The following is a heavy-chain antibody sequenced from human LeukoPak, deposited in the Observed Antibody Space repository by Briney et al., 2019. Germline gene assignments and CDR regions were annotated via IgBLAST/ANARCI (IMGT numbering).Heavy chain of an antibody. J-gene: IGHJ4*02. V-gene: IGHV3-11*05. CDR1: GFTFSDYY. D-gene: IGHD6-19*01. CDR2: ISSGSSYT. Sequence: GGSLRLSCAASGFTFSDYYMSWIRQAPGKGLEWVSYISSGSSYTNSADSVKGRFTISRDNAKNSLYLHMNSLRVEDTAVYYCARGTGYSSGKLAYWGQGTLVTVSS. CDR3: ARGTGYSSGKLAY.